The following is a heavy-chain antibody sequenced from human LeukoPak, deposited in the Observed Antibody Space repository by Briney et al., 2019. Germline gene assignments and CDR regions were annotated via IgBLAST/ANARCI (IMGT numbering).Heavy chain of an antibody. CDR1: GGSISSYY. V-gene: IGHV4-59*01. D-gene: IGHD4-17*01. CDR3: AKGTVSFPYYYYGMDV. J-gene: IGHJ6*02. CDR2: IYYSGST. Sequence: SETLSLTCTVSGGSISSYYWSWIRQPPGKGLEWIGYIYYSGSTNYNPSLKSRVTISVDTSKNQFSLKLSSVTAADTAVYYCAKGTVSFPYYYYGMDVWSQGTTVTVSS.